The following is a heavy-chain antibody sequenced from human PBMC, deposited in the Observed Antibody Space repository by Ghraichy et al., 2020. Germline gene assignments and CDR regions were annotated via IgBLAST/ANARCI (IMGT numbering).Heavy chain of an antibody. CDR3: ARVVTSFGEPGTDLVDY. CDR1: GFTFSSYS. CDR2: ISSSSSTI. Sequence: GGSLRLSCAASGFTFSSYSMNWVRQAPGKGLEWVSYISSSSSTIYYADSVKGRFTISRDNAKNSLYLQMNSLRAEDTAVYYCARVVTSFGEPGTDLVDYWGQGTLVTVSS. D-gene: IGHD3-10*01. V-gene: IGHV3-48*01. J-gene: IGHJ4*02.